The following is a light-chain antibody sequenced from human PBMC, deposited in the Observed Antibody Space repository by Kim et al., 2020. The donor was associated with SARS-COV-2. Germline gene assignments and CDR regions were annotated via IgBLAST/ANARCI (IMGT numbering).Light chain of an antibody. CDR1: QTVSKSY. CDR2: GAS. CDR3: LQYGDSPYS. Sequence: LSPGESATRSCRASQTVSKSYVAWHQQKPGQAPRLLIYGASTRAAGIPDRFTGSESGTDFTLTITSLAPEDFAVYFCLQYGDSPYSFGQGTKLEI. V-gene: IGKV3-20*01. J-gene: IGKJ2*03.